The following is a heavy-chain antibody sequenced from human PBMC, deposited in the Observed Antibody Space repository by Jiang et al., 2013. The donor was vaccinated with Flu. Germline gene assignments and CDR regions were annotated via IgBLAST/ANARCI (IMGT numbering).Heavy chain of an antibody. CDR1: GFTFSSYA. CDR3: ARDSTAIGHGAFDI. V-gene: IGHV3-30-3*01. D-gene: IGHD5-18*01. Sequence: VQLVESGGGVVQPGRSLRLSCAASGFTFSSYAMHWVRQAPGKGLEWVAVISYDGSNKYYADSVKGRFTISRDNSKNTLYLQMNSLRAEDTAVYYCARDSTAIGHGAFDIWGQGTMVTVSS. J-gene: IGHJ3*02. CDR2: ISYDGSNK.